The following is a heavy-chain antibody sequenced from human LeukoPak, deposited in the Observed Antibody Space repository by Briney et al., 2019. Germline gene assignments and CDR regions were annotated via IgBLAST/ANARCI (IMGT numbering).Heavy chain of an antibody. Sequence: ASVKVSCKASGYTFSSNGTSWVRQAPGQGLEWMGWISAYNGNTNYAQKFQGRVTMTTDTSTSTAYMELRSLRSDDTAVYYCARHKPYGSGSFDTFDIWGQGTMVTVSS. CDR3: ARHKPYGSGSFDTFDI. CDR2: ISAYNGNT. V-gene: IGHV1-18*01. CDR1: GYTFSSNG. J-gene: IGHJ3*02. D-gene: IGHD3-10*01.